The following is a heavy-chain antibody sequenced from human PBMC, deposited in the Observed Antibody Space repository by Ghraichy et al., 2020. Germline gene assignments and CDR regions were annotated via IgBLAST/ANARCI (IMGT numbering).Heavy chain of an antibody. D-gene: IGHD5-24*01. CDR3: ASSTRGGYNLGKYNY. CDR1: GFTFSDYY. V-gene: IGHV3-11*06. J-gene: IGHJ4*02. Sequence: LSLTCAASGFTFSDYYMSWIRQAPGKGLEWVSYISSSSSYTNYADSVKGRFTISRDNAKNSLYLQMNSLRAEDTAVYYCASSTRGGYNLGKYNYWGQGTLVTVSS. CDR2: ISSSSSYT.